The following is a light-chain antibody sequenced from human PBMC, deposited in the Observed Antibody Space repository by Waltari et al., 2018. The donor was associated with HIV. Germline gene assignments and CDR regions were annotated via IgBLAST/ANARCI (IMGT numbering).Light chain of an antibody. CDR1: RSNIGSHY. V-gene: IGLV1-47*01. Sequence: QSVLTQPPSASGTPGQRVSISCSASRSNIGSHYVYWYQQLPGTAPKLLMYRNDERPSGVPDRFSGSKSGTSASLAISGLRSEDEADYYCAAWDDRLSAWVFGGGTKLTVL. J-gene: IGLJ3*02. CDR3: AAWDDRLSAWV. CDR2: RND.